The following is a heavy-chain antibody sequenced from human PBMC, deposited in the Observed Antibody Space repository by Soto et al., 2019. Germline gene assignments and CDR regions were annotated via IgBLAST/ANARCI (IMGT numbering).Heavy chain of an antibody. Sequence: SQTLSLPCAISGDSVSSNTASWNWIRQSPSRGLVWLGRTYFRSKWYNDYAVSVKSRIIINPDTSNNQFSLQLNSVTPEDTAVYFCAKGDNLGPKTGYAFDPWGQGIMVTVSS. J-gene: IGHJ5*02. CDR1: GDSVSSNTAS. D-gene: IGHD5-12*01. CDR3: AKGDNLGPKTGYAFDP. V-gene: IGHV6-1*01. CDR2: TYFRSKWYN.